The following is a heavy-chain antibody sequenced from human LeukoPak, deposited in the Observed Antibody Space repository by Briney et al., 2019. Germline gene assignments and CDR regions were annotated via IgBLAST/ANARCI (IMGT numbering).Heavy chain of an antibody. CDR2: ISSSGSTI. V-gene: IGHV3-48*03. J-gene: IGHJ4*02. CDR1: GFTFSSYE. CDR3: ARDRPAANGFDY. D-gene: IGHD2-2*01. Sequence: GGSLRLCCAASGFTFSSYEMNWVRQAPGKGLEWVSYISSSGSTIYYADSVKGRFTISRDNAKNSLYLQMNSLRAEDTAVYYCARDRPAANGFDYWGQGTLVTVSS.